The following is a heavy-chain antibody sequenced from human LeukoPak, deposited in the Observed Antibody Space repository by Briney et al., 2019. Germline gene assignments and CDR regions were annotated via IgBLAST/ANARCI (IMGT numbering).Heavy chain of an antibody. J-gene: IGHJ5*02. CDR2: IYYSGST. CDR1: GGSISSYY. CDR3: ARSTTLWFGESNNWFDP. Sequence: SETLSLTCTVSGGSISSYYWSWIRQPPGKGLEWIGYIYYSGSTNYNPSLKSRVTISVDTSKNQFSLKLSSVTAADTAVYYCARSTTLWFGESNNWFDPWGQGTLVTVSS. D-gene: IGHD3-10*01. V-gene: IGHV4-59*08.